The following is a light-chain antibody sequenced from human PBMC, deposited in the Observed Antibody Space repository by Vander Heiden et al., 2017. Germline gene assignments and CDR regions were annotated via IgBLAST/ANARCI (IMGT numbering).Light chain of an antibody. CDR2: GAS. Sequence: DSQMTQPPSSLSASVGDRVTITCRASQGIGNYLNWYQQKPGKAPKLLIYGASNLETGVPSRFSGSGSGTDFTFTISSLQPEDIATYYCQQYDNLPLTFGGGTKVEIK. J-gene: IGKJ4*01. CDR1: QGIGNY. CDR3: QQYDNLPLT. V-gene: IGKV1-33*01.